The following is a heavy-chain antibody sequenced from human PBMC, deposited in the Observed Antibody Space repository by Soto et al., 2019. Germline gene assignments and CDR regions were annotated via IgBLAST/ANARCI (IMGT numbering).Heavy chain of an antibody. CDR1: GGSISTRYYY. V-gene: IGHV4-39*01. CDR2: IYYTGTT. Sequence: QLQLQESGPGLVKPSETLSLTCTVSGGSISTRYYYWGWIRQSPGKGLEWIGAIYYTGTTYYNPPLQSRATTSVDTSKNQFSLKMSSVTAADTAVYFWARQAGAFGYYMDVWGKGPTVTVSS. J-gene: IGHJ6*03. CDR3: ARQAGAFGYYMDV. D-gene: IGHD3-16*01.